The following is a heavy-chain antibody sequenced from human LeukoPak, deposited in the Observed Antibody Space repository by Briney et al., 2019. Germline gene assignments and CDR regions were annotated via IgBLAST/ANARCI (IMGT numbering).Heavy chain of an antibody. Sequence: GGSLRLSCAASGFTFSSYAMSWVRQAPGKGLEWVSAISDSGGSTYYADSVKGRFTISRDNSKNTLFLQMNSLRAEDTAVYYCAKSTGGSGSYYSSDCWGQGTLVTVSS. CDR3: AKSTGGSGSYYSSDC. J-gene: IGHJ4*02. V-gene: IGHV3-23*01. CDR1: GFTFSSYA. CDR2: ISDSGGST. D-gene: IGHD3-10*01.